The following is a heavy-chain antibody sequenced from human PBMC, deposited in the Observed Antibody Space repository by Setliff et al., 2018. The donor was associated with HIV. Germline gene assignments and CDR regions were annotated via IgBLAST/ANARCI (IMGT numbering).Heavy chain of an antibody. CDR3: ATARSKVRLGELSLFDY. Sequence: GASVKVSCKASGYTSTGYYVHWVRQAPGKGLEWMGGFDPEDGETIYAQKFQGRVTMTEDTSTDTAYMELSSLRSEDTAVYYCATARSKVRLGELSLFDYWGQGTLVTVSS. D-gene: IGHD3-16*02. CDR2: FDPEDGET. J-gene: IGHJ4*02. V-gene: IGHV1-24*01. CDR1: GYTSTGYY.